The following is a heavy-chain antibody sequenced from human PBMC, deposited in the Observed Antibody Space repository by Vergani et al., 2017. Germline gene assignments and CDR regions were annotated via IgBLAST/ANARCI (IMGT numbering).Heavy chain of an antibody. D-gene: IGHD6-6*01. Sequence: EVQLLESGGGLVQPGGSLRLSCAASGFTFSSYAMSWVRQAPGKGLEWVSSISSSSSYIYYADSVKGRFTISRDNAKNSLYLQMNRLRAEDTAVYYCARGRGSSDYWGQGTLVTVSS. J-gene: IGHJ4*02. CDR1: GFTFSSYA. CDR3: ARGRGSSDY. V-gene: IGHV3-21*01. CDR2: ISSSSSYI.